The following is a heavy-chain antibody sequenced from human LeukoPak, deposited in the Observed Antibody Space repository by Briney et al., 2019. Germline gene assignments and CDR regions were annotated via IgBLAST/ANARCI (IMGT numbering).Heavy chain of an antibody. CDR3: ARQSVGRDYYYYYMDV. V-gene: IGHV4-34*01. Sequence: PSETLSLTCAVYGGSFSGYYWSWIRQPPGKGLEWIGEINHSGSTNYNPSLKSRVTISVDTSKNQFSLKLSSVTAADTAVYYCARQSVGRDYYYYYMDVWGKGTTVTVSS. J-gene: IGHJ6*03. CDR2: INHSGST. CDR1: GGSFSGYY.